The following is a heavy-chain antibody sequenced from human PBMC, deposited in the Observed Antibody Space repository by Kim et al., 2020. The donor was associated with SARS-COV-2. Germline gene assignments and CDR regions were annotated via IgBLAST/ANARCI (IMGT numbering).Heavy chain of an antibody. CDR1: GFNFTTYW. J-gene: IGHJ3*02. CDR3: ARDIFYCSGTICKSLDTYDI. Sequence: GGSLRLSCAASGFNFTTYWMTWVRQAPGKGLEWVANINEDGSKKYYLDSVKGRFSISRDNAKNSLYLQMNSLRVDDTATYHCARDIFYCSGTICKSLDTYDIWGQGTVVTVS. V-gene: IGHV3-7*03. CDR2: INEDGSKK. D-gene: IGHD2-15*01.